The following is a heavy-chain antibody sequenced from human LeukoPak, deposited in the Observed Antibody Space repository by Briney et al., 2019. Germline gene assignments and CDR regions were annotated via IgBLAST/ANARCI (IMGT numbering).Heavy chain of an antibody. D-gene: IGHD6-6*01. J-gene: IGHJ3*02. V-gene: IGHV4-59*01. CDR2: IYYSGST. Sequence: PSETLSLTCTVSGGSISSYYWSWIRQPPGKGLECIYYSGSTNYKPSLKSRVTISVDTSKNQFSLKLSSVTAADTAVYYCARCKDSSSYAFDIWGQGTMVTVSS. CDR1: GGSISSYY. CDR3: ARCKDSSSYAFDI.